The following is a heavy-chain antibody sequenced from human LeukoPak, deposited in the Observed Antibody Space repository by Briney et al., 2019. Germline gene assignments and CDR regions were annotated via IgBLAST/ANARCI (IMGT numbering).Heavy chain of an antibody. CDR2: IRYDGSNK. D-gene: IGHD2-15*01. CDR1: GFTFSSYG. V-gene: IGHV3-30*02. Sequence: PGGSLRLSCAVSGFTFSSYGMHWVRQAPGKGLEWVAFIRYDGSNKYYADSVKGRFTISRDNSKNTLYLQMNSLRAEDTAVYYCAKDLGYCSGGSCYSPFDYWGQGTLVTVSS. J-gene: IGHJ4*02. CDR3: AKDLGYCSGGSCYSPFDY.